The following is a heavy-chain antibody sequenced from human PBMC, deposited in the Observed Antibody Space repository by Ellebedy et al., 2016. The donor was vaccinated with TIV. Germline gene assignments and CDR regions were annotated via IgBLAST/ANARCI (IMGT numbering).Heavy chain of an antibody. CDR3: SGAYGRATPRS. CDR1: GGSVSSGRYY. V-gene: IGHV4-61*03. D-gene: IGHD3-10*01. J-gene: IGHJ5*02. Sequence: MPSETLSLTCTVSGGSVSSGRYYWSWIRQPPGKGLEWIGYIYSSGSTDYKPSLKTRVTISVDTSKNHFSLNLKSVTAADTAVYFCSGAYGRATPRSWGQGTLVTVSS. CDR2: IYSSGST.